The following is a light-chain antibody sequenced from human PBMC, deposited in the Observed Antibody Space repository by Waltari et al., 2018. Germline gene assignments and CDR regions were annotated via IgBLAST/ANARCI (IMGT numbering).Light chain of an antibody. Sequence: DIVLTQCPGTLSLPPGDRATLPCRASQSVSSNFLAWYQQKPGQAPRLLIYGASSRATGIPDKFSGSGSGTDFTLTINRLEPEDFAVYYCQQYGRSPLTFGGGTKVEIK. CDR3: QQYGRSPLT. J-gene: IGKJ4*01. CDR1: QSVSSNF. V-gene: IGKV3-20*01. CDR2: GAS.